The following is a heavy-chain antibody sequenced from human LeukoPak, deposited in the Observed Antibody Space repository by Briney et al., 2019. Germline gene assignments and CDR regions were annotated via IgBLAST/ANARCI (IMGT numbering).Heavy chain of an antibody. D-gene: IGHD5-18*01. CDR1: GGSISSYY. CDR2: IYYSGST. V-gene: IGHV4-59*01. J-gene: IGHJ6*03. Sequence: PSETLSLTCTVSGGSISSYYWSWIRQPPGKGLEWIGYIYYSGSTNYNPSLKSRATISVDTSKNQFSLKLSSVTAADTAVYYCARDGGYSYGYRSWYYYYMDVWGKGTTVTVSS. CDR3: ARDGGYSYGYRSWYYYYMDV.